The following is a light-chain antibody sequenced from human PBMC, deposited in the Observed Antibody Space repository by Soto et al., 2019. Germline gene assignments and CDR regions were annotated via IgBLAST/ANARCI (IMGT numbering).Light chain of an antibody. CDR3: QQFYRYPWT. V-gene: IGKV1-5*03. J-gene: IGKJ1*01. CDR1: QSVDTC. Sequence: DIQMTQSPSTLSASVGDRVTITCRASQSVDTCLAWYQQKPGKAPHLLIYKASSLETGVPSRFSGSGSVTEFTLTISSLQPDDVATDYCQQFYRYPWTFGQGTKVEIK. CDR2: KAS.